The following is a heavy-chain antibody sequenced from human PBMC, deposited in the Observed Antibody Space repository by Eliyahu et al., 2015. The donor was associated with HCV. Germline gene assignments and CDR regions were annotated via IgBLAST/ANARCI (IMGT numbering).Heavy chain of an antibody. CDR3: VKTSGGDGNSDIGDS. J-gene: IGHJ4*02. CDR2: ISSSGDMA. V-gene: IGHV3-64D*06. D-gene: IGHD2-21*02. Sequence: GKGLESVATISSSGDMAYYADSMKGRITISRDNSRRTLYLQTSSLRAEDTAVYYCVKTSGGDGNSDIGDSWGQGTLVTVSS.